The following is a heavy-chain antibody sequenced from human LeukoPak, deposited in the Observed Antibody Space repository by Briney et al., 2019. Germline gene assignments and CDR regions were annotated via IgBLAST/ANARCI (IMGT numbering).Heavy chain of an antibody. CDR3: ARADPYGYPGIAAAGTFGVGFDY. V-gene: IGHV4-31*03. CDR2: IYYSGST. D-gene: IGHD6-13*01. Sequence: PSETLSLTCTVSGGSISSGGYYWSWIRQHPGKGLEWIGYIYYSGSTYYNPSLKSRVTISVDTSKNQFSLKLSSVTAADTAVYYCARADPYGYPGIAAAGTFGVGFDYWGQGTLVTVSS. CDR1: GGSISSGGYY. J-gene: IGHJ4*02.